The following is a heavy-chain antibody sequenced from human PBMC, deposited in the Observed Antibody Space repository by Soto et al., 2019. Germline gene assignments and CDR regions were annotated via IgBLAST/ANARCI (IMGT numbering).Heavy chain of an antibody. CDR1: GLTLTNVW. CDR3: ARAGRDGYNWDY. Sequence: GGSLRLSCVVSGLTLTNVWMNWVRQTPEKGLEWVGLIRSMTNGGTTDYAAPVRGRFTISRDDSENTLFLHMNSLRAEDTAVYYCARAGRDGYNWDYWGRGTLVTVSS. D-gene: IGHD5-12*01. J-gene: IGHJ4*02. V-gene: IGHV3-15*07. CDR2: IRSMTNGGTT.